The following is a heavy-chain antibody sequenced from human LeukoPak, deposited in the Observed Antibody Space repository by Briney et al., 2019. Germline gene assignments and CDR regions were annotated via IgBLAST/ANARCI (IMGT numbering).Heavy chain of an antibody. V-gene: IGHV1-3*01. CDR1: GYSFSDYA. Sequence: ASVKVSCKASGYSFSDYAMHWVRQAPGQRFEWMGWIDAGNGDTRYSQKFQGRVTITRDTSASTAYNELRSLRSEDTAMYYCARGSTSVWPLEHWGQETLVTISS. CDR3: ARGSTSVWPLEH. J-gene: IGHJ1*01. D-gene: IGHD2-2*01. CDR2: IDAGNGDT.